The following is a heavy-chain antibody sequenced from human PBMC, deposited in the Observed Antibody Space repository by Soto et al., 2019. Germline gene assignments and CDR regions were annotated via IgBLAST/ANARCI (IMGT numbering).Heavy chain of an antibody. CDR2: IYSSGST. Sequence: PSETLSLTCTVSGGSISNYYGNWIRQSPGKGLEWIGYIYSSGSTHYNPSLQNRVTISIDTSKNQVSLKVNSVTAADTAVYYCARDHPHSYGVYYFDYWGQGTPVTVS. CDR1: GGSISNYY. V-gene: IGHV4-59*01. J-gene: IGHJ4*02. D-gene: IGHD5-18*01. CDR3: ARDHPHSYGVYYFDY.